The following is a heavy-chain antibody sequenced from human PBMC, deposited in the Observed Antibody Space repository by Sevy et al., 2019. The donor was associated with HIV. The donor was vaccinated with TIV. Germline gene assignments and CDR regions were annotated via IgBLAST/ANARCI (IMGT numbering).Heavy chain of an antibody. Sequence: GGSLRLSCAASGFTFGSYGMHWVRQAPGKGLEWVAFISYDRSEKEYADSVKGRFTISRDKSKNTVDLQMNSLRVEDTALYYCARVRRSHYFDYWGQGTLVTVSS. D-gene: IGHD3-10*01. CDR3: ARVRRSHYFDY. J-gene: IGHJ4*02. V-gene: IGHV3-33*01. CDR1: GFTFGSYG. CDR2: ISYDRSEK.